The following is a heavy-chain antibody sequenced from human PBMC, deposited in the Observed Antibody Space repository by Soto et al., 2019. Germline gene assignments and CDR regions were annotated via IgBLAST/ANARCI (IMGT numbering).Heavy chain of an antibody. V-gene: IGHV3-23*01. D-gene: IGHD6-13*01. CDR1: EFTFSSNA. CDR3: AEDFTAYLSSWFHL. Sequence: EVQLLESGGGLVQPGGSLRLSCAASEFTFSSNAMHWVRQAPGKGLEWVSGITGSGSTTFYADSVKGRFTISRDNSKNTLYLHMSSLRAEDTATYYCAEDFTAYLSSWFHLWGQGTLVTVSS. CDR2: ITGSGSTT. J-gene: IGHJ5*02.